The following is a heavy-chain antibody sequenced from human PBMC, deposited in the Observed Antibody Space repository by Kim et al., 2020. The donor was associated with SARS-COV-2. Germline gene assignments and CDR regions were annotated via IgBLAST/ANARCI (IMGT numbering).Heavy chain of an antibody. CDR1: GASLISSSNN. J-gene: IGHJ5*02. CDR3: GGQPAGWPNWVDP. V-gene: IGHV4-39*03. Sequence: SETLSLTCAVSGASLISSSNNWTWQRPTTGLGQEWIVSVFHAGANYHNPSRRSRIAVSVSKSRNQFKLSLISATAADTADYSSGGQPAGWPNWVDPWGPG. CDR2: VFHAGAN. D-gene: IGHD3-16*01.